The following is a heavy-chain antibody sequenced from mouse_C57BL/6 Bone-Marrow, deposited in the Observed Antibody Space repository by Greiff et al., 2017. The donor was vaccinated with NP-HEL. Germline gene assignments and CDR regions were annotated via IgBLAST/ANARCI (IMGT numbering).Heavy chain of an antibody. J-gene: IGHJ2*01. CDR2: IYPGSGNT. Sequence: VQLQQSGAELARPGASVKLSCKASGYTFTSYGISWVTQRTGQGLEWIGEIYPGSGNTYYNEKFKGQATLTSDKSSSTAYMELRSLTADDSAVYFWARSKGLGYWGQGTTLTGSS. CDR1: GYTFTSYG. D-gene: IGHD2-13*01. CDR3: ARSKGLGY. V-gene: IGHV1-81*01.